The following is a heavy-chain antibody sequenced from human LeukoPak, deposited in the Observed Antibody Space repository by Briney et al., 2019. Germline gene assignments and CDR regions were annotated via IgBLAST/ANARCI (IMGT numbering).Heavy chain of an antibody. CDR2: TYCRSKWYN. J-gene: IGHJ4*02. V-gene: IGHV6-1*01. CDR1: GDSVSSNSAA. CDR3: ARAWYYYDSSGTLDY. D-gene: IGHD3-22*01. Sequence: SQTLSLTCAISGDSVSSNSAAWNWIRQSPSRGLEWLGRTYCRSKWYNDYAVSVKSRITINPDTSKNQFSLQLNSVTPEDTAVYYCARAWYYYDSSGTLDYWGQGTLVTVSS.